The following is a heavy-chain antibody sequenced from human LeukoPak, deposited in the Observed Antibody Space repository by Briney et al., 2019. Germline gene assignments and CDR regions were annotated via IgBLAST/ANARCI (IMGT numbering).Heavy chain of an antibody. Sequence: GVSLRLSCAASGFAFDDYAMHRVRQAPGKGLEWVSLISGDGGSTYYADSVRGRFTISRDNSKNSLYLQMDSLRTEDTAFYYCAKEIDTLGTNAFDIWGQGTMVTVSS. D-gene: IGHD2-15*01. CDR1: GFAFDDYA. V-gene: IGHV3-43*02. CDR2: ISGDGGST. CDR3: AKEIDTLGTNAFDI. J-gene: IGHJ3*02.